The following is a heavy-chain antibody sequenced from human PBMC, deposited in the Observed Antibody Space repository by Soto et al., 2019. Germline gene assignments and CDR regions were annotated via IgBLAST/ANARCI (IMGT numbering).Heavy chain of an antibody. D-gene: IGHD4-17*01. CDR2: ISSSSRYI. Sequence: EVQLVESGGGLVKPGGSLRLSCAASGFTFSSYSMNWVRQAPGKGLEWVSSISSSSRYIYYADSVKGRFTISRDNAKNSLYLQMNSLRAEDTAVYYCARGLYSLDDYGDYCLDYWGQGTLVTVSS. J-gene: IGHJ4*02. V-gene: IGHV3-21*01. CDR3: ARGLYSLDDYGDYCLDY. CDR1: GFTFSSYS.